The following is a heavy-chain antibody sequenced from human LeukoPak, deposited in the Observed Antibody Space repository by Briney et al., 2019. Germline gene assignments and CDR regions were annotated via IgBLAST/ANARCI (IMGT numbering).Heavy chain of an antibody. CDR1: GYTFTNYG. D-gene: IGHD6-13*01. CDR3: ARGIAAAGGAADY. J-gene: IGHJ4*02. CDR2: IIPILGIA. V-gene: IGHV1-69*04. Sequence: ASVKVSCKTSGYTFTNYGISWVRQAPGQGLEWMGRIIPILGIANYAQKFQGRVTITADKSTSTAYMELSSLRSEDTAVYYCARGIAAAGGAADYWGQGTLVTVSS.